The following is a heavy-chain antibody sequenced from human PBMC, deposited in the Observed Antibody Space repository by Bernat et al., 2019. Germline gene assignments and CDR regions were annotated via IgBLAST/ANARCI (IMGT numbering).Heavy chain of an antibody. J-gene: IGHJ4*02. V-gene: IGHV1-2*06. D-gene: IGHD5-12*01. Sequence: QVQLVQSGAEVKKPGASVKVSCKASGYTFTGYYMHWVRQAPGQGLEWMGRINPNSGGTNYAQKLQGRVTMTRDTSISTAYMELSRLRSDDTAVYYCAESRNAQATLTPWGQGTLVTVSS. CDR1: GYTFTGYY. CDR3: AESRNAQATLTP. CDR2: INPNSGGT.